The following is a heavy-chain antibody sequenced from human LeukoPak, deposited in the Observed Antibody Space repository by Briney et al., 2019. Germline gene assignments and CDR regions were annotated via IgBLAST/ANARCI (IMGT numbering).Heavy chain of an antibody. CDR3: AREVVVVAATWANYYYYYMDV. V-gene: IGHV1-69*13. CDR1: GGTFSSYA. D-gene: IGHD2-15*01. J-gene: IGHJ6*03. Sequence: SVKVSCKASGGTFSSYAISWVRQAPGQGLQWMGGIIPIFGTANYAQKFQGRVTITADESTSTAYMELSSLRSEDTAVYYCAREVVVVAATWANYYYYYMDVWGKGTTVTVSS. CDR2: IIPIFGTA.